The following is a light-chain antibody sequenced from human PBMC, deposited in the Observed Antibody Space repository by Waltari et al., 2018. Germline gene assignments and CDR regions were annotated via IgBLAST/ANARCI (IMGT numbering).Light chain of an antibody. CDR3: CSYAVGAIYV. CDR1: SSDVGSYNL. CDR2: EGS. Sequence: QSALTQPASVSGSPGQSITISCTGNSSDVGSYNLFSWYQQHPGKAPKRMIYEGSNRPSWSSHRFSGSKAGNTASLTISGLQAEDEADYYCCSYAVGAIYVFGTGTKVTVL. J-gene: IGLJ1*01. V-gene: IGLV2-23*01.